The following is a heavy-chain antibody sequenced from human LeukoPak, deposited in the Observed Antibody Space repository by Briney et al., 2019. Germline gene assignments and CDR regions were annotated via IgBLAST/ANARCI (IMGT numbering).Heavy chain of an antibody. CDR3: ARRKSSGYYDW. CDR1: GYSISSGYY. Sequence: SETLSLTCAVSGYSISSGYYWGWIRQPPGKGLEWIGSIYHSGSTYYNPSLKSRVTISVDTSKNQFPLKLSSVTAADTAVYYCARRKSSGYYDWWGQGTLVTVSS. J-gene: IGHJ4*02. CDR2: IYHSGST. V-gene: IGHV4-38-2*01. D-gene: IGHD3-22*01.